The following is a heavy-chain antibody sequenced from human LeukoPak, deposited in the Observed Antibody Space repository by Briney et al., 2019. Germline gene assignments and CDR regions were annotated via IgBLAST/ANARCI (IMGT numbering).Heavy chain of an antibody. D-gene: IGHD6-6*01. CDR2: IYTSGST. CDR1: GGSFSGYY. J-gene: IGHJ6*03. Sequence: SETLSLTCAVYGGSFSGYYWSWIRQPAGKGLEWIGRIYTSGSTNYNPSLKSRVTISVDTSKNQFSLKLSSVTAADTAVYYCARGRPDYYYYYMDVWGKGTTVTISS. V-gene: IGHV4-59*10. CDR3: ARGRPDYYYYYMDV.